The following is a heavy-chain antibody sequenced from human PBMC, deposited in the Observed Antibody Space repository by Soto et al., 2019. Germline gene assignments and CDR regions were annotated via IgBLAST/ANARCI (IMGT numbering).Heavy chain of an antibody. Sequence: ASETLSLTCTVSGGSISSGGYYWSWIRQHPGKGLEWIGYIYYSGSTYYNPSLKSRVTISVDTSKNQFSLKLSSVTAADTAVYYCARGRYYALFDYWGQGTLVTVSS. CDR1: GGSISSGGYY. D-gene: IGHD3-10*01. V-gene: IGHV4-31*03. CDR2: IYYSGST. CDR3: ARGRYYALFDY. J-gene: IGHJ4*02.